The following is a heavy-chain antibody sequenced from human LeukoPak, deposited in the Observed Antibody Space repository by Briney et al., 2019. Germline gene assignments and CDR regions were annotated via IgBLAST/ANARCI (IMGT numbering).Heavy chain of an antibody. CDR3: AKGVSVSTYYFDY. D-gene: IGHD5/OR15-5a*01. CDR1: GFTISSYT. Sequence: GSLRLSCAASGFTISSYTMRWVRQVPGKGLEWVSSIGISGSTYYADSVKGRFTVSRDNSKNTLYPQMNSLSPEDTAVYYCAKGVSVSTYYFDYWGQGTLVTVSS. V-gene: IGHV3-23*01. CDR2: SIGISGST. J-gene: IGHJ4*02.